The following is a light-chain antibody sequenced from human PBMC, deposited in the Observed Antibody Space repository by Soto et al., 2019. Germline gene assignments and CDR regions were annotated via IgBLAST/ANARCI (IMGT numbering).Light chain of an antibody. CDR1: QSVSSSY. V-gene: IGKV3-20*01. CDR3: QQYGSSPVT. J-gene: IGKJ1*01. Sequence: EIVLTQSPGTLSLSPGERATLSCRASQSVSSSYLAWYQQKPGQAPRLLIYGASSRATGIPDRFSGSESGTDFTLTSSRLEPEDFAVYYCQQYGSSPVTFGQGTKVEIK. CDR2: GAS.